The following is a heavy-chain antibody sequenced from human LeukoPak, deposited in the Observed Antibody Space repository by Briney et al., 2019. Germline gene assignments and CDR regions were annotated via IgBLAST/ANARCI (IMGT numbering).Heavy chain of an antibody. CDR3: ARDPPSITIFGVVQDY. CDR2: IYSGGST. D-gene: IGHD3-3*01. Sequence: PGGSLRLSCAACGFTVSTNYMNWVRQAPGKGLEWVSVIYSGGSTYYADSVKGRFTISRDNSKNTLYLQMNSLRAEDTAVYYCARDPPSITIFGVVQDYWGQGTLVAVSS. J-gene: IGHJ4*02. V-gene: IGHV3-53*01. CDR1: GFTVSTNY.